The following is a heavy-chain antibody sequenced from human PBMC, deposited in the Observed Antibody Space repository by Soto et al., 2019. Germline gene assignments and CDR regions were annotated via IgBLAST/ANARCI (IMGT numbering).Heavy chain of an antibody. CDR2: ISGTGDNT. CDR1: GFTFRSYT. D-gene: IGHD1-7*01. Sequence: SCSASGFTFRSYTMMWVRQAPGRGLEWVSGISGTGDNTYYADSVKGRFTISTDNSRNPLCLQMNTLSAEEAELYYCANGLNAELIHYSDYWGQGFLVTVSS. J-gene: IGHJ4*02. V-gene: IGHV3-23*01. CDR3: ANGLNAELIHYSDY.